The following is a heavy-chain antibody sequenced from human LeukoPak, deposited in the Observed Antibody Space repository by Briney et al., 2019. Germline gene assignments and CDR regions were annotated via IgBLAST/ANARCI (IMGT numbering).Heavy chain of an antibody. D-gene: IGHD3-10*01. J-gene: IGHJ4*02. CDR2: ISYDGSKI. CDR3: AGSYSYYFDY. CDR1: GFTFGDYA. Sequence: PGGSLRLSCTASGFTFGDYAMSWVRQAPGKGLEWVSIISYDGSKIYYGDSVKGRFTISKDDSENTLYLQMNSLSAEDTAVYYCAGSYSYYFDYWGQGTLVTVSS. V-gene: IGHV3-30*04.